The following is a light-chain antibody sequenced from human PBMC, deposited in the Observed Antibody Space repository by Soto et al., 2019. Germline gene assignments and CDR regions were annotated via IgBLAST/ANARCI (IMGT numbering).Light chain of an antibody. CDR1: SSNIGSNY. J-gene: IGLJ1*01. CDR3: AGWDDSLSGQV. V-gene: IGLV1-47*01. Sequence: QSALTQPPSASGTPGQRVTISCSGSSSNIGSNYVYWYQQLPETAPKLLIYRNNQRPSGVPDRFSGSKSGTSASLAISGLRSEDEADYYCAGWDDSLSGQVFGTGTKVTVL. CDR2: RNN.